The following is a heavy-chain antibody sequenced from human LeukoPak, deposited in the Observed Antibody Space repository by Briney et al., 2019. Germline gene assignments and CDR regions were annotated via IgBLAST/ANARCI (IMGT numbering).Heavy chain of an antibody. J-gene: IGHJ6*02. D-gene: IGHD2-2*02. CDR1: GFTFSSYS. CDR3: ARGIPNHYGKDV. V-gene: IGHV3-21*01. Sequence: GGSLRLSCAASGFTFSSYSMNWVRQAPGKGLEWVSSISSSSYIYYADSVKGRFTISRDNAKNTLYLQMNSLRADDTAVYYCARGIPNHYGKDVWGQGTTVTVSS. CDR2: ISSSSYI.